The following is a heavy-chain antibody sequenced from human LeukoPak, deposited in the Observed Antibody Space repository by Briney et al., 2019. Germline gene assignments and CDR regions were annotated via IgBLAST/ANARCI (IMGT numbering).Heavy chain of an antibody. CDR3: ANSVRGAY. CDR1: GFTFSSSG. J-gene: IGHJ4*02. V-gene: IGHV3-23*01. Sequence: GGSLRLSCAASGFTFSSSGMSWVRQAPGKGLEWVSSISGSDETTYYADSVKGRFTISRDNSKNTLYLQMNSLRAEDTAVYYCANSVRGAYWGQGTLVTVSS. D-gene: IGHD3-10*01. CDR2: ISGSDETT.